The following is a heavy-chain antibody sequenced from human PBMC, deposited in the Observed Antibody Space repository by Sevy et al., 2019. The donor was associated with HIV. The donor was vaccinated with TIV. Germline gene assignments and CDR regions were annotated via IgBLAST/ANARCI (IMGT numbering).Heavy chain of an antibody. CDR2: INSGGGST. CDR3: AKDVVGGYYDSSGYSDH. J-gene: IGHJ4*02. V-gene: IGHV3-23*01. CDR1: GFTFTEFV. D-gene: IGHD3-22*01. Sequence: GGSLRLSCAASGFTFTEFVMSWVRQAPGKGLEWVSTINSGGGSTYYADSVKGRFTISRDNSQNTLDLQMNSLRAEDTAVYYCAKDVVGGYYDSSGYSDHWGQGSLVTVSS.